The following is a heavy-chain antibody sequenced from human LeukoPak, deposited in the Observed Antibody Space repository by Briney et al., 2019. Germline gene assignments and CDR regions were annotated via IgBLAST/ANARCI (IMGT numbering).Heavy chain of an antibody. CDR1: GFTVSSNY. CDR3: ARGPSGYDGVYYYYMDV. CDR2: IYSGGST. Sequence: GGSLRLSCAASGFTVSSNYMSWVRQAPGKGLEWVSVIYSGGSTYYADSVKGRFTISRDNSKNTLYLQMNSLRAEDTAVYYCARGPSGYDGVYYYYMDVWGKGTTVTISS. J-gene: IGHJ6*03. D-gene: IGHD5-12*01. V-gene: IGHV3-53*01.